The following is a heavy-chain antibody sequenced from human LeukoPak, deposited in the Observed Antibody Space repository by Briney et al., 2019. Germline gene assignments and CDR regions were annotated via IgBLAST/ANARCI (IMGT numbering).Heavy chain of an antibody. V-gene: IGHV1-46*01. CDR3: ARDADDSSGYSNFDY. Sequence: ASVKVSCKASGYTFTSYYMHWVRQAPGQGLEWMGIINPSGDSTNYAQKFQGRVTMTRDTSTSTVYMELSSLRSEDTAVYYCARDADDSSGYSNFDYWGQGTLVTVSS. CDR2: INPSGDST. D-gene: IGHD3-22*01. CDR1: GYTFTSYY. J-gene: IGHJ4*02.